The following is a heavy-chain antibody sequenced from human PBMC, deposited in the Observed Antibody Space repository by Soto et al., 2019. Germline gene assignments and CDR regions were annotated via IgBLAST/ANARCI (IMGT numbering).Heavy chain of an antibody. CDR3: ARDRTSAGGFSRRWIDP. D-gene: IGHD5-18*01. V-gene: IGHV4-4*02. Sequence: QVQLQESGPGLVKPSGTLSLTCGVSGGSITSHNWWTWVRQPPGLGLEWIGEIYHSGSTNYNPSLKSRVKIQVDKSTNQVSLRLTSVTAADTGVYYCARDRTSAGGFSRRWIDPWGQGTLVTVSS. CDR2: IYHSGST. CDR1: GGSITSHNW. J-gene: IGHJ5*02.